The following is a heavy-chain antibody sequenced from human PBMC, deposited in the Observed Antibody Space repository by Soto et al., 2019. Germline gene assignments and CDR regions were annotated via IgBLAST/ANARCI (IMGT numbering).Heavy chain of an antibody. D-gene: IGHD3-3*01. V-gene: IGHV4-34*01. J-gene: IGHJ6*02. CDR1: GGSFSGYH. CDR3: ARVMYYDFWSGYYTPYYYYYYGMDV. Sequence: SETLSLTCAVYGGSFSGYHWSWIRQPPGKGLEWIGEINHSGSTNYNPSLKSRVTISVDTSKNQFSLKLSSVTAADTAVYYCARVMYYDFWSGYYTPYYYYYYGMDVWGQGTTVTVSS. CDR2: INHSGST.